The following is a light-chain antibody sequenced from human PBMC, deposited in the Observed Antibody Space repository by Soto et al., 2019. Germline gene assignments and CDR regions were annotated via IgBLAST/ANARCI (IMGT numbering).Light chain of an antibody. CDR3: QQYGISPSWT. CDR2: GAS. Sequence: EIVLTQSPGTLSLSPGERATLSCRASQSVSSSYLAWYQQKPGQAPRLLIYGASSRVTGIPDRFSGSGSGTDFTLTISRLEPEDFAVYYCQQYGISPSWTFGQGTKVDIK. V-gene: IGKV3-20*01. J-gene: IGKJ1*01. CDR1: QSVSSSY.